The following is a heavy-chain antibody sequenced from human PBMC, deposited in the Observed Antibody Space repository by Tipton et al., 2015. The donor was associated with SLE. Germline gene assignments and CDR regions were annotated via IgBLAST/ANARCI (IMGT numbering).Heavy chain of an antibody. J-gene: IGHJ4*02. CDR2: MYNSGST. V-gene: IGHV4-4*07. Sequence: GLVKPSETLSLTCTVSGGSSTSNYWSWIRQPAGKGLEWIGSMYNSGSTDYNPSLKSRVTMSVDTSKNQFSLKLTSVTAADTAVDYCARGQHQFGRFDYWGQGTLVTVSS. CDR1: GGSSTSNY. D-gene: IGHD3/OR15-3a*01. CDR3: ARGQHQFGRFDY.